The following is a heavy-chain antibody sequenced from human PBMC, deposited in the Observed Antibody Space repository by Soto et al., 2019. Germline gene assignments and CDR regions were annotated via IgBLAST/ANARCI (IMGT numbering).Heavy chain of an antibody. CDR2: FSDSGGST. J-gene: IGHJ6*02. CDR1: GFTFSSYA. D-gene: IGHD3-10*02. Sequence: GGSLRLSCAASGFTFSSYAMSWVRQAPGKGLEWGSAFSDSGGSTYYADSVKGRFTISRHNSKNTLYLQMNSLRAEDTAVYYCARDHVLQNTGYYYGMDVWGQGTTVTVSS. V-gene: IGHV3-23*01. CDR3: ARDHVLQNTGYYYGMDV.